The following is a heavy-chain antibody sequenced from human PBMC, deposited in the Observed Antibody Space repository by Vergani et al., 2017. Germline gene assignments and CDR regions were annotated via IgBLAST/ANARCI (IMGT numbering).Heavy chain of an antibody. D-gene: IGHD6-19*01. Sequence: EVQLVQSGAEVKKPGASLRISCKCSGYIFTSYWISWVRQMPGKGLEWMGRIDPSDSYTNYSPSFQGHVTISADKSISTAYLQWSSLKASDTAIYYCARQVAVAGKWWGPYYYYGMDVWGQGTTVTVSS. CDR1: GYIFTSYW. CDR3: ARQVAVAGKWWGPYYYYGMDV. J-gene: IGHJ6*02. V-gene: IGHV5-10-1*01. CDR2: IDPSDSYT.